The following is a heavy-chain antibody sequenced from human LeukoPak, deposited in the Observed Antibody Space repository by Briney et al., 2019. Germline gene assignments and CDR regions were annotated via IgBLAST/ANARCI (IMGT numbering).Heavy chain of an antibody. CDR1: GGTFSSYA. D-gene: IGHD3-22*01. CDR2: IIPIFGTA. V-gene: IGHV1-69*05. J-gene: IGHJ3*02. CDR3: VTGYYDSSGYYHGRGAFDI. Sequence: SVKVSCKASGGTFSSYAISWVRQAPGQGLGWMGRIIPIFGTANYAQKFQGRVTITTDESTSTAYMELSSLRSEDTAVYYCVTGYYDSSGYYHGRGAFDIWGQGTMVTVSS.